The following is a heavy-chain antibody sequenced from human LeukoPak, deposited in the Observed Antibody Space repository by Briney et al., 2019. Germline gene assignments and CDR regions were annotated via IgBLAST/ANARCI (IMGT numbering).Heavy chain of an antibody. J-gene: IGHJ6*02. D-gene: IGHD2-2*03. CDR1: GYTFTGYY. V-gene: IGHV1-2*02. CDR2: INPNSGGT. CDR3: ARDSVGYCSSTSCYGRADYYYYYGMDV. Sequence: ASVKVSCKASGYTFTGYYMHWVRQAPGQGLEWMGWINPNSGGTNYAQKFRGRVAMTRDTSISTAYMELSRLRSDDTAVYYCARDSVGYCSSTSCYGRADYYYYYGMDVWGQGTTVTVSS.